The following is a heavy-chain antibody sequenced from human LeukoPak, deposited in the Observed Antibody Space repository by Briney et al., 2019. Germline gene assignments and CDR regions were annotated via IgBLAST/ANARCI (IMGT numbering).Heavy chain of an antibody. D-gene: IGHD3-3*01. J-gene: IGHJ4*02. Sequence: SETLSLTCTVSGGSISSGSYYWSWIRQPAGKGLEWIGRIYTSGSTNYNPSLKSRVTISVDTSKNQFSLQLNSVTAADTAVYYCASRVIFGVVIRDYWGQGTLVTVSS. V-gene: IGHV4-61*02. CDR1: GGSISSGSYY. CDR2: IYTSGST. CDR3: ASRVIFGVVIRDY.